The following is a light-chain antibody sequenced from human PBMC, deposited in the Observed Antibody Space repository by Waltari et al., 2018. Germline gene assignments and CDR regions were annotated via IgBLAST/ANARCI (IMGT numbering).Light chain of an antibody. CDR1: QSISSY. J-gene: IGKJ2*01. V-gene: IGKV1-39*01. CDR2: AAS. CDR3: QQGYSAPRT. Sequence: DIQVTQSPSSLSASVGDRVTITCRTSQSISSYLNWYQQKPGKAPQLLIYAASSLQSGVPSRFSGSGSGTDFTLTIRSLQPEDFATYYCQQGYSAPRTFGQGTKLEIK.